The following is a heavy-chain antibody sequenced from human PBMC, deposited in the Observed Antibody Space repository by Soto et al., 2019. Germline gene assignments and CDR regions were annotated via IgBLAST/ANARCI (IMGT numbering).Heavy chain of an antibody. Sequence: GGSLRLSCAASGFTFSSYAMHWVRQAPGKGLEWVAVISYDGSNKYYADSVKGRFTISRDNSKNTLYLQMNSLRAEDTAVYYCARDLGYSGYDLVDYWGQGTLVTVSS. CDR1: GFTFSSYA. J-gene: IGHJ4*02. CDR2: ISYDGSNK. D-gene: IGHD5-12*01. CDR3: ARDLGYSGYDLVDY. V-gene: IGHV3-30-3*01.